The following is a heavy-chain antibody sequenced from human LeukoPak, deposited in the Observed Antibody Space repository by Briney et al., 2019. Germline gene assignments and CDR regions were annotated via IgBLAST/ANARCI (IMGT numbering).Heavy chain of an antibody. Sequence: PSETLSLTCTVSGGSISSYYWSWLRQPPGKGLEWVGYIYYSGSTNYNPSLKSRVTISVDTSKNQFSLKLSSVTAADTAVYYCARERVFADYYGSGSPFVYGMDVWGKGTTVTVSS. CDR3: ARERVFADYYGSGSPFVYGMDV. CDR1: GGSISSYY. D-gene: IGHD3-10*01. J-gene: IGHJ6*04. CDR2: IYYSGST. V-gene: IGHV4-59*01.